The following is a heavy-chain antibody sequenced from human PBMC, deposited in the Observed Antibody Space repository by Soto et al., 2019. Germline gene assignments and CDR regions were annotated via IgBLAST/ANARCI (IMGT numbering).Heavy chain of an antibody. D-gene: IGHD5-18*01. Sequence: SVKVSCKASGGTFSSYAISWVRQAPGQGLEWMGGIIPIFGTANYAQKFQGRVTITTDKSTSTAYMELSSLRSEDTAVYYCASRYSYGYPPHYGMDVWGQGTTVTVSS. CDR1: GGTFSSYA. J-gene: IGHJ6*02. V-gene: IGHV1-69*05. CDR3: ASRYSYGYPPHYGMDV. CDR2: IIPIFGTA.